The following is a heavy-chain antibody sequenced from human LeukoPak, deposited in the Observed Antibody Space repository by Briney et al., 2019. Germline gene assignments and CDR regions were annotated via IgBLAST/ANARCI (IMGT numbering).Heavy chain of an antibody. J-gene: IGHJ5*02. Sequence: SETLSLTCAVSGGSVSSSVYYWSWVRQPPGKGLEWIGSINYSGRTFYSPSLKSRVTISVDTSKNQFSLKLSSVTAADTAVYYCTREDNSSSDHWGQGTLVTVSS. CDR3: TREDNSSSDH. V-gene: IGHV4-39*07. CDR2: INYSGRT. CDR1: GGSVSSSVYY.